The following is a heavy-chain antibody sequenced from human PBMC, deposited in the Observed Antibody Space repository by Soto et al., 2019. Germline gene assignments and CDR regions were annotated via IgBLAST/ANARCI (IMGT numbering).Heavy chain of an antibody. CDR1: GFTFTGYY. V-gene: IGHV1-2*04. CDR3: ARGPISSYYYYYMDV. CDR2: INPNSGGT. J-gene: IGHJ6*03. D-gene: IGHD2-21*01. Sequence: ASVKVSCKASGFTFTGYYMHWVRQAPGQGLEWMGWINPNSGGTNYAQKFQGWVTMTRDTSISTAYMELSRLRSDDTAVYHCARGPISSYYYYYMDVWGKGTTVTVSS.